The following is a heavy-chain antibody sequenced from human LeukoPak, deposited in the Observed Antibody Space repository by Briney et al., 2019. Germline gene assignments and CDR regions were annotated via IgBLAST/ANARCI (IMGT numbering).Heavy chain of an antibody. D-gene: IGHD3-9*01. Sequence: PSATLPLTCTVSSGSVSNSHYYGAWVRNPPGMGLEWLGSIYYSGNTHYNPSLKSPVTISIDTSKNQFSPKVSSVTAADTAIYYCARDLSFDWFPYYFDYWGQGILVTVSS. CDR2: IYYSGNT. CDR1: SGSVSNSHYY. J-gene: IGHJ4*02. CDR3: ARDLSFDWFPYYFDY. V-gene: IGHV4-39*07.